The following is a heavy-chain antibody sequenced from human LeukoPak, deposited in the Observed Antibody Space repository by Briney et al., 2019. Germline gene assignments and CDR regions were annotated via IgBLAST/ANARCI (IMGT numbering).Heavy chain of an antibody. J-gene: IGHJ3*02. CDR3: ASPRSGQSFDI. CDR2: TYPGGNT. V-gene: IGHV3-53*01. D-gene: IGHD5-12*01. Sequence: GGSPRLSCAASGFTVSSNYMSWVRQAPGKGLEWVSVTYPGGNTYYADSVKGRFTVSRDNSKNTLYLQMNSLRAEDTAVYYCASPRSGQSFDIWGQGTMVTVSS. CDR1: GFTVSSNY.